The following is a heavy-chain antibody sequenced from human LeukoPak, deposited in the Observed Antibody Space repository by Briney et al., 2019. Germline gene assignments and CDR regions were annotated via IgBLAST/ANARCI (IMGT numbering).Heavy chain of an antibody. D-gene: IGHD1-26*01. Sequence: PGGSLRLSCAASGFTFSSYDMHWVRQVTGKGLEWVSAVGTVGDTHYPGSVKGRFTVSRENARNSLFLQMNSLRAGDTAVYYCARVRTGSVGYYDMDVWGQGTTVTVSS. CDR1: GFTFSSYD. J-gene: IGHJ6*02. CDR3: ARVRTGSVGYYDMDV. V-gene: IGHV3-13*01. CDR2: VGTVGDT.